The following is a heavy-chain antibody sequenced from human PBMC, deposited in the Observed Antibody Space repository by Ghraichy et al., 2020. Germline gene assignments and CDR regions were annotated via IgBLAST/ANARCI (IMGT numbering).Heavy chain of an antibody. CDR3: ARDYYGSGSYSDLGYDY. CDR2: ISAYNGNT. Sequence: ASVKVSCKASGYTFTSYGISWVRQAPGQGLEWMGCISAYNGNTNYAQKLQGRVTMTTDTSTSTAYMELRSLRSDDTAVYYCARDYYGSGSYSDLGYDYWGQGTLVTVSS. J-gene: IGHJ4*02. D-gene: IGHD3-10*01. V-gene: IGHV1-18*04. CDR1: GYTFTSYG.